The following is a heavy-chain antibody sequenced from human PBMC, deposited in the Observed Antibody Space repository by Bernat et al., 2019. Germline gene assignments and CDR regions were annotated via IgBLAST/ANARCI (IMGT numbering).Heavy chain of an antibody. CDR2: ISYDGSNK. CDR1: GFTFSSYA. V-gene: IGHV3-30-3*01. CDR3: ATPRGD. Sequence: VQLLESGGGLVQPGGSLRLSCAASGFTFSSYAMHWVRQAPGKGLEWVAVISYDGSNKYYADSVKGRFTISRDNSKNTLYLQMNSLRAEDTAVYYCATPRGDWGQGTLVTVSS. J-gene: IGHJ4*02. D-gene: IGHD5-12*01.